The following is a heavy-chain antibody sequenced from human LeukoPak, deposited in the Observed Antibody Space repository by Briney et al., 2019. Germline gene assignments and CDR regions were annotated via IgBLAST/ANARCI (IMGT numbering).Heavy chain of an antibody. CDR3: ARRGIGDGDYLDY. CDR1: GGSISSYY. V-gene: IGHV4-59*01. Sequence: SETLSLTCTVSGGSISSYYWSWIRQPPGKGLEWIGYIYYSGSTNYNPSLKSRVTISADTSKNQFSLRLSSVTAADTAVYYCARRGIGDGDYLDYWGQGTLVTVSS. J-gene: IGHJ4*02. D-gene: IGHD3-16*01. CDR2: IYYSGST.